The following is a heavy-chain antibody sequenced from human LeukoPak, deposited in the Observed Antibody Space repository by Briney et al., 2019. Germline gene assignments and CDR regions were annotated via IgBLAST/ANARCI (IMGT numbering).Heavy chain of an antibody. CDR1: GFTFSSYA. D-gene: IGHD2-2*01. CDR2: ISGSGGST. J-gene: IGHJ6*03. Sequence: PGGSLRLSCAASGFTFSSYAMSWVRQAPGKGLEWVSAISGSGGSTYYADSVKGRFTISRDNSKNTLYLQMNSLRAEDTAVYYCAKDLYCSSTSCRTDYYYYYMDVWGKGTTVTISS. CDR3: AKDLYCSSTSCRTDYYYYYMDV. V-gene: IGHV3-23*01.